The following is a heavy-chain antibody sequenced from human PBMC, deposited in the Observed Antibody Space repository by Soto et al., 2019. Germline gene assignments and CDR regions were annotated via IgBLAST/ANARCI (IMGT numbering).Heavy chain of an antibody. J-gene: IGHJ4*02. V-gene: IGHV3-53*01. CDR2: IYSGGST. CDR3: ARVGYYDSSGYYHSYYFDH. CDR1: GFTVSSNY. D-gene: IGHD3-22*01. Sequence: PGGSLRLSCAASGFTVSSNYMSWVRQAPGKGLEWVSVIYSGGSTYYADSVKGRFTISRDNSKNTLYLQMNSLRAEDTAVYYCARVGYYDSSGYYHSYYFDHWGQGTLVTVS.